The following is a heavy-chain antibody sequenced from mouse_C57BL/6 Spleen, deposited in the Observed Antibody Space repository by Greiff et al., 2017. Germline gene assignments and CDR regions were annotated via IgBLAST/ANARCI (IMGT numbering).Heavy chain of an antibody. Sequence: VQLQQPGTELVKPGASVKLSCKASGYTFTSYWMHWVKQRPGQGLEWIGSIHPTNSDTNYNEKFKGKATLTVDKSSSTAYMQLSSLTSEDSAVYYCAIGVYDSDVFWFACWGQGTMVTVSA. J-gene: IGHJ3*01. D-gene: IGHD2-3*01. V-gene: IGHV1-74*01. CDR1: GYTFTSYW. CDR3: AIGVYDSDVFWFAC. CDR2: IHPTNSDT.